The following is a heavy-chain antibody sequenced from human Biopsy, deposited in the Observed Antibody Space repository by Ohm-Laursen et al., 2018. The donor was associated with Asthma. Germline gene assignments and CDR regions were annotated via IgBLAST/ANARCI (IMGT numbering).Heavy chain of an antibody. CDR1: GFTFSSYG. CDR2: ISYDGSNK. CDR3: SREEPTSGWYQGSILR. V-gene: IGHV3-30*03. D-gene: IGHD6-19*01. J-gene: IGHJ4*02. Sequence: SPRLSCAASGFTFSSYGMHWVRQAPGKGLEWVACISYDGSNKYYADSVKGRSTISRDNSKNTLYLQMNSLRAEDTAVYYCSREEPTSGWYQGSILRWGQGNLVTVSS.